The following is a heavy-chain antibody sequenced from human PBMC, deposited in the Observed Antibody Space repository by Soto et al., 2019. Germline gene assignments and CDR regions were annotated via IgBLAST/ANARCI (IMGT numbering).Heavy chain of an antibody. CDR3: ARGSCSSASCYTGDY. D-gene: IGHD2-2*02. CDR2: IYFTGST. V-gene: IGHV4-59*01. CDR1: GXTIGSYY. J-gene: IGHJ4*02. Sequence: LSLTCTVSGXTIGSYYWSWIRQPPGKGLEWIGYIYFTGSTNYNPSLKSRVTISVDTSKNQFSLKLSSVTAADTAVYYCARGSCSSASCYTGDYWGQGTLVTVSS.